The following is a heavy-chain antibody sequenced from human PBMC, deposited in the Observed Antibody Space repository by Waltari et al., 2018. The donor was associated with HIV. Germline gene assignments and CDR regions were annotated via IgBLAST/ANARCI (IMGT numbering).Heavy chain of an antibody. D-gene: IGHD1-7*01. J-gene: IGHJ6*02. CDR1: GGSISSYY. CDR3: ARDQGRNNWNYENGMDV. CDR2: IYYSGST. V-gene: IGHV4-59*01. Sequence: QVQLQESGPGLVKPSETLSLTCTVSGGSISSYYWSWIRQPPGKGLEWIGYIYYSGSTNYNPSLKSRVTISVDTSKNQFSLKLSSVTAADTAVYYCARDQGRNNWNYENGMDVWGQGTTVTVSS.